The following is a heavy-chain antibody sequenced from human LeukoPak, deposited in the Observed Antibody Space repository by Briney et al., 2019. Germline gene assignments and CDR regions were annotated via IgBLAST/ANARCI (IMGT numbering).Heavy chain of an antibody. CDR1: GGTFSSYA. V-gene: IGHV1-69*05. D-gene: IGHD5-12*01. Sequence: GASVKVSCKASGGTFSSYAISWVRQAPGQGLEWMGGIIPIFGTANYAQKFQGRVTITTDESTSTAYMELSSLRSEDTAVYYCARGYSGYGGHAFDIWGQGTMVTVSS. J-gene: IGHJ3*02. CDR3: ARGYSGYGGHAFDI. CDR2: IIPIFGTA.